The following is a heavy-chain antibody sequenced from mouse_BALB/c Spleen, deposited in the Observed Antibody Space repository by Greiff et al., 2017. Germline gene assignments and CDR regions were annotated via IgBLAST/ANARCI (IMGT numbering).Heavy chain of an antibody. Sequence: VMLVESGPGLVAPSQSLSITCTVSGFSLTSYGVHWVRQPPGKGLEWLGVIWAGGSTNYNSALMSRLSISKDKSTSQVFLKMNSLQTDDTAMYYCARDRLYYYYAMDYWGQGTSVTVSS. CDR1: GFSLTSYG. J-gene: IGHJ4*01. CDR3: ARDRLYYYYAMDY. D-gene: IGHD2-1*01. V-gene: IGHV2-9*02. CDR2: IWAGGST.